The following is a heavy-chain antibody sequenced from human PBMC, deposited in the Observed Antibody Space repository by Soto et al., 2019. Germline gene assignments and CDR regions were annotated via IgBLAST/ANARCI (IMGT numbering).Heavy chain of an antibody. V-gene: IGHV1-18*01. Sequence: QVHLVQAGAEVKKPGASVKVSCQGAGYAFTTYGITWVRQAPGQGLEWMGWISAHKGNTNYAQKLQGRVTVTRATSTSPAYMELRSLRYDDTAVYYCARGRYGAYWGQGALVTVSS. J-gene: IGHJ4*02. CDR1: GYAFTTYG. CDR3: ARGRYGAY. D-gene: IGHD3-10*01. CDR2: ISAHKGNT.